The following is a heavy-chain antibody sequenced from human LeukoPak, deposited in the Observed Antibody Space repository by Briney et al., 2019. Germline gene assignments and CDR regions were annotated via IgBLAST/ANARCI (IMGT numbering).Heavy chain of an antibody. V-gene: IGHV4-61*02. CDR1: GGSISSDNYS. D-gene: IGHD3-10*01. CDR2: VYTSGST. CDR3: ARDPPSSSGSYPSNWFDP. J-gene: IGHJ5*02. Sequence: SETLSLTCTVSGGSISSDNYSWSWIRQPAGKGLEWIGRVYTSGSTNYNPSLKSRVTMSVDTSKNQFSLKLGSVTAADTAVYYCARDPPSSSGSYPSNWFDPWGQGTLVTVSS.